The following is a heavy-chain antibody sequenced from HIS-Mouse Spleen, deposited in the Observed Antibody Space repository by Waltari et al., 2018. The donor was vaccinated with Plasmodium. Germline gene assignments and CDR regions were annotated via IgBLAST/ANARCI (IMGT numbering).Heavy chain of an antibody. V-gene: IGHV4-34*01. D-gene: IGHD1-7*01. J-gene: IGHJ3*02. Sequence: QVQLQQWGAGLLKPSETLSLTCAVYGGSFSGYYWSWIRQPPGKGLEWIGEINHSGSNNYTPSLKIRVTISVDTSKNQCSLKLSSGTAADTAVYYCATLTGTTEYAFDIWGQGTMVTVSS. CDR1: GGSFSGYY. CDR3: ATLTGTTEYAFDI. CDR2: INHSGSN.